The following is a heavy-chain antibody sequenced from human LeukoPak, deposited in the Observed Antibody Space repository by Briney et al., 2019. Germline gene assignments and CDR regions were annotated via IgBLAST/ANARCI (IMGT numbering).Heavy chain of an antibody. D-gene: IGHD2-15*01. Sequence: ASVTVSCKASGYTFTSYGISWVRQAPGQGLEWMGWISAYNGNTNYAQKLQGRVTMTTDTSTSTAYMELRSLRSDDTAVYYCAREVMVGATTGGAPSYYFDYWGQGTLVTVSS. J-gene: IGHJ4*02. CDR3: AREVMVGATTGGAPSYYFDY. CDR1: GYTFTSYG. V-gene: IGHV1-18*01. CDR2: ISAYNGNT.